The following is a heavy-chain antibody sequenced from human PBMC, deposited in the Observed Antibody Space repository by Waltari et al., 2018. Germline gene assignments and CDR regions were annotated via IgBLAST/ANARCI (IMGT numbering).Heavy chain of an antibody. CDR3: ARSRGYYDSSGYPAI. CDR1: GGSISSHY. J-gene: IGHJ3*02. Sequence: QVQLQESGPGLVKPSETLSLTCTVSGGSISSHYWSWIRQPPGKGLEWIGYLYYSGSTNYNPSLRSRVTIAVDTSKNQFSLKRSSVTAADTAVYYCARSRGYYDSSGYPAIWGQGTMVTVSS. CDR2: LYYSGST. V-gene: IGHV4-59*11. D-gene: IGHD3-22*01.